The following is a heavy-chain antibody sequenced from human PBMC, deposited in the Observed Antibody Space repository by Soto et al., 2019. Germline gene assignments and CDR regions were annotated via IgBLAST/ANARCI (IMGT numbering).Heavy chain of an antibody. V-gene: IGHV1-3*01. D-gene: IGHD6-19*01. CDR1: GYTFTSYA. CDR3: AGVPTEGQWLARFDY. Sequence: QVQLVQSGAEVKKPGASVKVSCKASGYTFTSYAMHWVRQAPGQRLEWMGWINAGNGNTKYSQKFQGRATITRDTSARTAYMGLSGVGAEDTAVYYCAGVPTEGQWLARFDYWGQGTLVTVSS. J-gene: IGHJ4*02. CDR2: INAGNGNT.